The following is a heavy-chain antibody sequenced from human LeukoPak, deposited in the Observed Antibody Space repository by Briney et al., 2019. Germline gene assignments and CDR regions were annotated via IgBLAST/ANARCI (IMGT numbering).Heavy chain of an antibody. CDR2: ISSSSSYI. J-gene: IGHJ4*02. V-gene: IGHV3-21*01. D-gene: IGHD3-10*01. CDR3: ARGPYYYGSGSYPGPFDY. Sequence: GGSLRLSCAASGFTFSSYSMNWVRQAPGKGLEWVSSISSSSSYIYYADSVKGRFTISRDNAKNSLYLQMNSLRAEDTAVYYCARGPYYYGSGSYPGPFDYWGQGTLVNVSS. CDR1: GFTFSSYS.